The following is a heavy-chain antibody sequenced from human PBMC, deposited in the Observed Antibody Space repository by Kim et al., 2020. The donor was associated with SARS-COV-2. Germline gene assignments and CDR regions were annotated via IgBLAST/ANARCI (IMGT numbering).Heavy chain of an antibody. CDR3: ARDRLVGGSPRTDY. Sequence: AQKLQGRVTMTTDTSTSTAYMELRSLRSDDTAVYYCARDRLVGGSPRTDYWGQGTLVTVSS. D-gene: IGHD1-26*01. V-gene: IGHV1-18*01. J-gene: IGHJ4*02.